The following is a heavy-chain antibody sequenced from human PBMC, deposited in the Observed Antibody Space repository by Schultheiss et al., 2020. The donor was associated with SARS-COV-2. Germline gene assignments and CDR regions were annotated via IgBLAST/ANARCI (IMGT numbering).Heavy chain of an antibody. CDR3: ARGGVGATTVFDY. CDR1: GGSFSGHY. Sequence: SETLSLTCAVYGGSFSGHYCNWIRQPPGKGLEWIGYIYYSGSTNYNPSLKSRVTISVDTSKNQFSLKLSSVTAADTAVYYCARGGVGATTVFDYWGQGTLVTVSS. V-gene: IGHV4-59*11. CDR2: IYYSGST. D-gene: IGHD1-26*01. J-gene: IGHJ4*02.